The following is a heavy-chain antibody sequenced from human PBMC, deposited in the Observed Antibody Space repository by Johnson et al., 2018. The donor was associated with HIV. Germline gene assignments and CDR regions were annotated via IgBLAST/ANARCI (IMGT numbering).Heavy chain of an antibody. J-gene: IGHJ3*01. D-gene: IGHD5-18*01. CDR3: ARDGRDLVTRGGFDV. Sequence: VQLVESGGGVVQPGRSLRLSCAASGFTFSSYAMHWVRQAPGKGLEYVSAISSNGGSTYYANSVKGRFTISRDNSKNTLYLQMGSLRAEDMAVYYCARDGRDLVTRGGFDVWGPGTVVTVSS. V-gene: IGHV3-64*01. CDR1: GFTFSSYA. CDR2: ISSNGGST.